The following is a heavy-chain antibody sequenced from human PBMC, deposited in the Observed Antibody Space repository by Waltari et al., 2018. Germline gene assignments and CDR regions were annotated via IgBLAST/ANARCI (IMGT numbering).Heavy chain of an antibody. V-gene: IGHV3-30*02. Sequence: QVQLVESGGGVVQPGGSLRLSCAASGFTFSSSGMHWVRQAPGKGLEWVAFIRYDGSNKYYADSVKGRFTISRDNSKNTLYLQMNSLRAEDTAVYYCAKDLASYCGGDCYPTSWGQGTLVTVSS. CDR3: AKDLASYCGGDCYPTS. D-gene: IGHD2-21*01. J-gene: IGHJ5*02. CDR1: GFTFSSSG. CDR2: IRYDGSNK.